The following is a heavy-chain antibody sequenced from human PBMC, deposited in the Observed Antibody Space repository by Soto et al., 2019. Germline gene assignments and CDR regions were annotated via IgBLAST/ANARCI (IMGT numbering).Heavy chain of an antibody. J-gene: IGHJ6*02. D-gene: IGHD4-4*01. CDR1: GFTFSSYG. CDR3: ARCGTVTSCYYYGMDV. Sequence: GSLRLSCAASGFTFSSYGMHWVRQAPGKGLEWVAVIWYDGSNKYYADSVKGRFTISRDNSKNTLYLQTNSLRAEDTAVYYCARCGTVTSCYYYGMDVWGQGTTVTVS. CDR2: IWYDGSNK. V-gene: IGHV3-33*01.